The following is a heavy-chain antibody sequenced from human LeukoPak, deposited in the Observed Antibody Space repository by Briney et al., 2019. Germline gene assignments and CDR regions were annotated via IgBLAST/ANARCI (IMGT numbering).Heavy chain of an antibody. D-gene: IGHD3-10*02. V-gene: IGHV3-48*03. CDR1: GFTFSSYE. Sequence: PGGSLRLSCAASGFTFSSYEMNWVRQAPGKGLEWVSYISSSGSTIFYADSVKGRFTISRDNAKNSLYLQMNSLRAEDTAVYYCAELGITMIGGVWGKGTTVTISS. CDR3: AELGITMIGGV. CDR2: ISSSGSTI. J-gene: IGHJ6*04.